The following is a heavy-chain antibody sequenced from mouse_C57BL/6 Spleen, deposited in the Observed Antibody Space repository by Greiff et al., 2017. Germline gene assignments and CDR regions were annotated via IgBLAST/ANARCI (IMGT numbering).Heavy chain of an antibody. Sequence: VQLQQPGAELVKPGASVKLSCKASGYTFTSYWMHWVKQRPGRGLEWIGRIDPKSGGTKYNEKFKSKATLTVDEPSSTAYMQLSSLTSEDSAVYYCARSNYYGSSYWYYAMDYWGQGTSVTVSS. CDR2: IDPKSGGT. D-gene: IGHD1-1*01. CDR1: GYTFTSYW. V-gene: IGHV1-72*01. J-gene: IGHJ4*01. CDR3: ARSNYYGSSYWYYAMDY.